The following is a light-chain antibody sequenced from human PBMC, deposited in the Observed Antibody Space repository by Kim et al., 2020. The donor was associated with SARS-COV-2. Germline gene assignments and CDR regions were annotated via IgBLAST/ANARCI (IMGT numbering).Light chain of an antibody. CDR3: QQLNSYPKT. Sequence: SSVGDRVTDTCRASQGISSYLAWYQQKPGKAPKLLIYAASTLQSGVPSRFSGSGSGTDFTLTISSLQPEEFATYYCQQLNSYPKTFGQGTKVDIK. V-gene: IGKV1-9*01. CDR1: QGISSY. CDR2: AAS. J-gene: IGKJ1*01.